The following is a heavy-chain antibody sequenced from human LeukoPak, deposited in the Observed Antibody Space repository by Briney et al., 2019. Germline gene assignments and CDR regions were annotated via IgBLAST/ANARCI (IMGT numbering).Heavy chain of an antibody. CDR1: GFTFSDYY. J-gene: IGHJ4*02. CDR3: ASPKSNWNFFSGVY. V-gene: IGHV3-11*01. D-gene: IGHD1-7*01. CDR2: ISSSGSTI. Sequence: GGSLRLSCAASGFTFSDYYMSWIRQAPGKGLEWVSYISSSGSTIYYADSVKGRFTISRDNAKNSLYLQMNSLRAEDTAVYYCASPKSNWNFFSGVYWGQGTLVTVSS.